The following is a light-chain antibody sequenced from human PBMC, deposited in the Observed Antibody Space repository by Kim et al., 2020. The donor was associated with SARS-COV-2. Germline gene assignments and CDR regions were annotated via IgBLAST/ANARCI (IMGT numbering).Light chain of an antibody. CDR3: QQFNTDSAVT. CDR1: QSIDTW. V-gene: IGKV1-5*03. CDR2: KAS. Sequence: DIQMTQSPSTLSASVGDRVTITCRASQSIDTWLAWYQQKPGKAPNLLIYKASTLQSGVPSRFSGSRSGTEFTLTISSLQPDDFATYYCQQFNTDSAVTFGGGTKVDIK. J-gene: IGKJ4*01.